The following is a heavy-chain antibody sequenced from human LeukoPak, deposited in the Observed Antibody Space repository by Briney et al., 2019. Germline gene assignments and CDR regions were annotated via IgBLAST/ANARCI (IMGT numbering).Heavy chain of an antibody. J-gene: IGHJ4*02. Sequence: SETLSLTCTVSGGSISSSSYYWGWIRQPPGKGLVWIRSIYYSGSTYYNPSLKSRVTISVDTSKTQFSLKLSSVTAADTAVYYCARRGFYGDSALNYWGQGTLVTVSS. CDR2: IYYSGST. D-gene: IGHD4-17*01. V-gene: IGHV4-39*01. CDR3: ARRGFYGDSALNY. CDR1: GGSISSSSYY.